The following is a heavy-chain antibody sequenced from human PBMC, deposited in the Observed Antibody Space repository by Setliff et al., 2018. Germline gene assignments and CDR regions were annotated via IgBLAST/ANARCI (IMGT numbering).Heavy chain of an antibody. J-gene: IGHJ3*02. D-gene: IGHD6-19*01. CDR1: GFTFSNYV. CDR3: ARDTSGRDAFDI. Sequence: GGSLRLSCVGSGFTFSNYVLSWVRQAPGKGLEWVSSISGGGGRTYYADSVKGRFTISRDNPENTLYLQMNSLRADDTAVYYCARDTSGRDAFDIWGQGTMVTVSS. V-gene: IGHV3-23*01. CDR2: ISGGGGRT.